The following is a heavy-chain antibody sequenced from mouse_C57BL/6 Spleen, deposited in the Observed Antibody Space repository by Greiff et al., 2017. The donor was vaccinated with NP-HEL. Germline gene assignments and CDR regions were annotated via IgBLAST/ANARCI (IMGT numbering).Heavy chain of an antibody. J-gene: IGHJ4*01. V-gene: IGHV1-22*01. Sequence: EVQLQQSGPELVKPGASVKMSCKASGYTFTDYNMHWVKQSPGQSLEWIGYINPNNGGTSYNQKFKGKATLTVNKSSSTAYMELRSLTSEDSAVYYCARARGLRRYYDAMDYWGQGTSVTVSA. CDR2: INPNNGGT. CDR1: GYTFTDYN. CDR3: ARARGLRRYYDAMDY. D-gene: IGHD2-4*01.